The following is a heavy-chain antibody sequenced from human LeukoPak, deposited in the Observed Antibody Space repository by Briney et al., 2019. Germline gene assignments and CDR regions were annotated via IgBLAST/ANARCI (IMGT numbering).Heavy chain of an antibody. D-gene: IGHD3-10*01. CDR3: ARHRRPYGHSDY. CDR1: GYSFTTHW. Sequence: GESLKISCKGSGYSFTTHWIGWVRQMPGKGLEWMGIIYPGDSDARYSPSFQGQVTISADKSISTAYLQWSSLKASDTAMYYCARHRRPYGHSDYWGQGTLVTVSS. CDR2: IYPGDSDA. V-gene: IGHV5-51*01. J-gene: IGHJ4*02.